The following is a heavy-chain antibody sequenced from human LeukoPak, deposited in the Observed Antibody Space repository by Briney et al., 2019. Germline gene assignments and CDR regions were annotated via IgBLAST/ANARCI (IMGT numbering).Heavy chain of an antibody. D-gene: IGHD2-15*01. V-gene: IGHV4-4*02. J-gene: IGHJ6*04. CDR1: GGSISSSNW. CDR2: IYHSGST. CDR3: ASRYCSGGSCYRFYGMDV. Sequence: SETLSLTCAVSGGSISSSNWWSWVRQPPGQGLEWIGEIYHSGSTNYNPSLKSRVTISVDKSKNQFSLKLSSVTAADTAVYYCASRYCSGGSCYRFYGMDVWGKGTTVTVSS.